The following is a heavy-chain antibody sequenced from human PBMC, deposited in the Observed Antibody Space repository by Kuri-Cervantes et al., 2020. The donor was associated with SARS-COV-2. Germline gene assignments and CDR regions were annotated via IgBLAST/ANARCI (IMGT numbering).Heavy chain of an antibody. CDR2: MNPDSANT. V-gene: IGHV1-8*01. CDR3: ARATMVRRDFDY. Sequence: ASVKVSCKASGYTFTGYDINWVRQATGQGPEWMGWMNPDSANTGYAQKFQGRVTFTRDTSITTAYMELSSLRSDDTAVYYCARATMVRRDFDYWGQGTLVTVSS. D-gene: IGHD3-10*01. CDR1: GYTFTGYD. J-gene: IGHJ4*02.